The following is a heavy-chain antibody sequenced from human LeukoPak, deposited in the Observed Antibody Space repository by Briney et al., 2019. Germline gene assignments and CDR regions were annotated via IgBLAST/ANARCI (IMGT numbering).Heavy chain of an antibody. CDR1: GFTFSSYG. V-gene: IGHV3-30*02. D-gene: IGHD1-26*01. Sequence: GGSLRLSCAASGFTFSSYGMHWVRQAPGKGLEWVAFIRYDGSNKYYADSVKGRFTISGDNSKNTLYLQMNSLRAEDTAVYYCAKDMGWELSYFDYWGQGTLVTVSS. J-gene: IGHJ4*02. CDR2: IRYDGSNK. CDR3: AKDMGWELSYFDY.